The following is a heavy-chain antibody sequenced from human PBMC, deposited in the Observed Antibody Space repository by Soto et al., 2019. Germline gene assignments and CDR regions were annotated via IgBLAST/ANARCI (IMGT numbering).Heavy chain of an antibody. J-gene: IGHJ6*02. Sequence: QVQLVESGGGLVQPGRSLRLSCAASGFTFSSYGMHWVRQAPGKGLVWVAVISYDGSNKYYADSVKGRFTISRDNSKKTVYLQMNSLRAEDTAVYYCAKILGYCSSSTCSKDFYYYYGMDVWGQGTTVTVSS. CDR1: GFTFSSYG. CDR2: ISYDGSNK. D-gene: IGHD2-2*01. V-gene: IGHV3-30*18. CDR3: AKILGYCSSSTCSKDFYYYYGMDV.